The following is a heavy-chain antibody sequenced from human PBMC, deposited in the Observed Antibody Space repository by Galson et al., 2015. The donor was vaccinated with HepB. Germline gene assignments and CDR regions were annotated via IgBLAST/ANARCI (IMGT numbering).Heavy chain of an antibody. CDR2: IGGYNGNA. CDR1: GYSFSKFG. D-gene: IGHD6-6*01. CDR3: ARARYSTSPPDY. J-gene: IGHJ4*02. Sequence: SVKVSCKASGYSFSKFGISWVRQAPGQGLEWMGWIGGYNGNANYAQKLQGRVTMTTDTSTSTAYMELRSLRSDDTAVYHCARARYSTSPPDYWGQGTLVTVSS. V-gene: IGHV1-18*01.